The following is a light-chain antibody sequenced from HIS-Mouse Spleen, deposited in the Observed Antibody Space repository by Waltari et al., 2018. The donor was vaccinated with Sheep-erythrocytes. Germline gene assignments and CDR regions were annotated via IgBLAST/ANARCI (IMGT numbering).Light chain of an antibody. CDR2: EVS. V-gene: IGLV2-8*01. CDR1: SSDVGGSNY. Sequence: QSALTQPPSASGSPGQSVTISCHGTSSDVGGSNYVSWYQQHPGKAPKLMIYEVSKRPSGVPDRFSGSKSGNTASLTVSGLQAEDEADYYCSSYAGSNNWVFGGGTKLTVL. J-gene: IGLJ3*02. CDR3: SSYAGSNNWV.